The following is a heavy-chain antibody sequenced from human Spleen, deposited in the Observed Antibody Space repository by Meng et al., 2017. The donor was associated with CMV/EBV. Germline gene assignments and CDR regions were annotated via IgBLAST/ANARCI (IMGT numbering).Heavy chain of an antibody. D-gene: IGHD2-2*02. Sequence: FTFSSYWMHWVRQAPGKRLVWVSRIHSDGSSTSYADSVKGRFTISRDNAKNTLYLQMNSLRAEDTAVYYCARGYCSSTSCYTRAFDIWGQGTMVTVSS. V-gene: IGHV3-74*01. J-gene: IGHJ3*02. CDR1: FTFSSYW. CDR2: IHSDGSST. CDR3: ARGYCSSTSCYTRAFDI.